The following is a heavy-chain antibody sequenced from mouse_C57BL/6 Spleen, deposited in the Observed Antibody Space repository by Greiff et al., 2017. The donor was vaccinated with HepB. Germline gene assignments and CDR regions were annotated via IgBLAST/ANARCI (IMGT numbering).Heavy chain of an antibody. D-gene: IGHD3-3*01. Sequence: EVKLQESGGGLVKPGGSLKLSCAASGFTFSSYTMSWVRQTPEKRLEWVATISGGGGNTYYPDSVKGRFTISRDNAKNTLYLQMSSLRSEDTALYYCAREGGTRFDYWGQGTTLTVSS. CDR3: AREGGTRFDY. V-gene: IGHV5-9*01. J-gene: IGHJ2*01. CDR2: ISGGGGNT. CDR1: GFTFSSYT.